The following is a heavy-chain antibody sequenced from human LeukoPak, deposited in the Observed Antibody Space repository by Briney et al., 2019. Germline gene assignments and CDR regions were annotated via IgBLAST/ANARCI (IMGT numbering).Heavy chain of an antibody. CDR3: ARDLYWGVRPVATTPAVDY. Sequence: GGSLRLSCAASGFTFSSYWMHWVRQAPGKGLVWVSRINSDGSSTSYADAVKRRFTIYRDNDKNTLYLQMNMLRPRDRAVYYCARDLYWGVRPVATTPAVDYWGQGTLVTVSS. V-gene: IGHV3-74*01. CDR1: GFTFSSYW. D-gene: IGHD2-15*01. J-gene: IGHJ4*02. CDR2: INSDGSST.